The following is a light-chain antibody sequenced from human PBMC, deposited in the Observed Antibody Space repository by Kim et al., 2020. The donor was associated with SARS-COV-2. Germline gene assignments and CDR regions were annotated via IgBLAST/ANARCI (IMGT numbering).Light chain of an antibody. CDR1: KLGDKY. Sequence: SYELTQPSSVSVSPGQTASITCSGDKLGDKYVSWYQQKSGQSPVLVMYQDIKRPSGIPERFSGSNSGNTATLTISETQTMDEADYYCQAWDSSTWVFGGG. CDR3: QAWDSSTWV. V-gene: IGLV3-1*01. J-gene: IGLJ3*02. CDR2: QDI.